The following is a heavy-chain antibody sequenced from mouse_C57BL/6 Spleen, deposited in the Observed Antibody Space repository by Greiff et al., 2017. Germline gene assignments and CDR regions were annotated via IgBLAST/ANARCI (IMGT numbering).Heavy chain of an antibody. Sequence: VKLQQSGPELVKPGASVKISCKASGYAFSSSWMNWVKQRPGKGLEWIGRIYPGDGDTNYNGKFKGKATLTADKSSSTAYMQLSSLTSEDAAVYFCARGVPRSFRLWGQGTLVTVSA. CDR3: ARGVPRSFRL. CDR2: IYPGDGDT. V-gene: IGHV1-82*01. J-gene: IGHJ3*02. D-gene: IGHD1-1*01. CDR1: GYAFSSSW.